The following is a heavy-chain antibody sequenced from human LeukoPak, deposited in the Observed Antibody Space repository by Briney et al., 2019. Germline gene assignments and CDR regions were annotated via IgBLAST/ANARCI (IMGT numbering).Heavy chain of an antibody. V-gene: IGHV1-2*04. CDR1: GYTFTGYY. D-gene: IGHD2-2*01. J-gene: IGHJ4*02. CDR2: INPNSGGT. CDR3: ARVPYCSSTSCYGPFDY. Sequence: ASVKVSCKASGYTFTGYYMHWVRQAPGQGLEWMGWINPNSGGTNYAQKFQGWVTMTRDTSISTAYMELSRLRSDDTAVYYCARVPYCSSTSCYGPFDYWGQGTLVTVSS.